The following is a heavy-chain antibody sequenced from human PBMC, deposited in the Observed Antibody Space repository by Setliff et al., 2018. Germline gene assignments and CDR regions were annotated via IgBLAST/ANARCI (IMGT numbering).Heavy chain of an antibody. CDR1: GYSISSGYY. CDR3: RFWSYVYKNDY. V-gene: IGHV4-38-2*02. Sequence: SETLSLTCTVSGYSISSGYYWGWIRQTPGKGLEWIAEINPSGTTNYIPSLKSRLTISVDTSKRQFSLKLNSVTAADTAVYYCRFWSYVYKNDYWAQGTLVTVS. D-gene: IGHD3-16*01. J-gene: IGHJ4*02. CDR2: INPSGTT.